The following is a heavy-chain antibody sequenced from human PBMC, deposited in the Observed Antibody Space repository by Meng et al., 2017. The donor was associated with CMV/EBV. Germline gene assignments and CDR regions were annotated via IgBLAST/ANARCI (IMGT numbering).Heavy chain of an antibody. CDR2: TYYRSKWYN. CDR3: ARDTTLYHCSSTSCPNWFDP. J-gene: IGHJ5*02. D-gene: IGHD2-2*01. CDR1: GDRVSSNSAA. Sequence: LRLSCAISGDRVSSNSAAWNWIRQSPSRGLEWLGRTYYRSKWYNDYAVAVKSRITINPDTSKNQFSLQLNSVTPEDTAVYYCARDTTLYHCSSTSCPNWFDPWGQGTLVTVSS. V-gene: IGHV6-1*01.